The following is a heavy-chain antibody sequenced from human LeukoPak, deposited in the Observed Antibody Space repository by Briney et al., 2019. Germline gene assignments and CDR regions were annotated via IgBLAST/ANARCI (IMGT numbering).Heavy chain of an antibody. Sequence: GGSLRLSCAASGFTFDDYAMHWVRQAPGRGLEWVSGISWNSGSIGYADSVKGRFTISRHNAKNSLYLQMNSLRSEDMALYYCVKGGGVTADRINFQHWGQGTLVTVSS. CDR3: VKGGGVTADRINFQH. J-gene: IGHJ1*01. V-gene: IGHV3-9*03. D-gene: IGHD2-21*02. CDR2: ISWNSGSI. CDR1: GFTFDDYA.